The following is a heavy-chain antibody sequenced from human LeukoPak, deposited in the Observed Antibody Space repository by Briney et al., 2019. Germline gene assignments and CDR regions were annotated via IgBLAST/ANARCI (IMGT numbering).Heavy chain of an antibody. D-gene: IGHD6-19*01. V-gene: IGHV4-4*02. CDR3: ARGPGYSSGWYTDTGFEY. CDR1: GGSISSSNW. J-gene: IGHJ4*02. Sequence: PSETLSLTCAVSGGSISSSNWWSWVRQPPGKGLEWIGEIYHSGSTNYNPSLKSRVTISVDKSKNQFSLKLSSVTAADTAVYYCARGPGYSSGWYTDTGFEYWGQGTLVTVSS. CDR2: IYHSGST.